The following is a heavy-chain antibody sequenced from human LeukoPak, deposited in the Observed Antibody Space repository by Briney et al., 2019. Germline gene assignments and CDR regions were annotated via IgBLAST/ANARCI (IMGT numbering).Heavy chain of an antibody. CDR3: ARGPTLYSSSWSADFDY. CDR2: INHSGST. CDR1: GGSFSGYY. D-gene: IGHD6-13*01. V-gene: IGHV4-34*01. Sequence: SETLSLTCAVYGGSFSGYYWSWIRQPPGKGLEWIGEINHSGSTNYNPSLKSRVTISVDTSKNQFSPKLSSVTAADTAVYYCARGPTLYSSSWSADFDYWGQGTLVTVSS. J-gene: IGHJ4*02.